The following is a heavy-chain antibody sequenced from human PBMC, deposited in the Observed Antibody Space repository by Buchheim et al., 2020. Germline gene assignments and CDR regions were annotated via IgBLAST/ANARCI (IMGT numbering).Heavy chain of an antibody. J-gene: IGHJ4*02. CDR1: GFSFSSCW. CDR2: TNTDGTYT. D-gene: IGHD5-24*01. Sequence: EVQLVESGGGLVQPGGSLRLSCAASGFSFSSCWMHWVRQTPGKGLLWVSRTNTDGTYTSYADSVKGRFTISRDNARNMVYLEMNSLGAEDTAVYYCVSPGIRDGYDFDYWGQGT. V-gene: IGHV3-74*01. CDR3: VSPGIRDGYDFDY.